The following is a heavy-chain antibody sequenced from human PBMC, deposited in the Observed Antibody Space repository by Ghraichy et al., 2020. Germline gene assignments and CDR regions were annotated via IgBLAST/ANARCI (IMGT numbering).Heavy chain of an antibody. V-gene: IGHV3-48*02. D-gene: IGHD4-23*01. CDR2: ITSSSSFK. Sequence: GGSLRLSCVGSGFNFGSYSMNWVRQSPGKRLEWVSYITSSSSFKSYADSVKGRFTISRDNAQNSLSLQMNSLTDEDTGVYYCARGSTVVRFYDYDGMDVWRQGTTGTVSS. J-gene: IGHJ6*02. CDR1: GFNFGSYS. CDR3: ARGSTVVRFYDYDGMDV.